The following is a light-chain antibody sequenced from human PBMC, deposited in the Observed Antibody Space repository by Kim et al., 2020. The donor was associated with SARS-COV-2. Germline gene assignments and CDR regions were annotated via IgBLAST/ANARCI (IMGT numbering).Light chain of an antibody. J-gene: IGKJ5*01. V-gene: IGKV1-13*02. Sequence: SVGDRVTLTCRTSQDVKNILAWYQQKPGKPPKLLIYAASTLHSGVPSRFSGSGSGTDFTLTISSLQPEDFATYFCQQLESYPITFGQGTRLEIK. CDR2: AAS. CDR3: QQLESYPIT. CDR1: QDVKNI.